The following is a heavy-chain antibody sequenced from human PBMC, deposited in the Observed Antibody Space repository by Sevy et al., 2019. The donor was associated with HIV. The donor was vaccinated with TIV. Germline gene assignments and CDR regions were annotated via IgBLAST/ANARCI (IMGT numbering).Heavy chain of an antibody. D-gene: IGHD6-13*01. V-gene: IGHV3-30-3*01. J-gene: IGHJ4*01. Sequence: GGSLRLSCAASGFAFSSHAMHWVRQTPGKGLEWVATISYEGTETFYAPSVGGRFTISRDNSKNMLSLQINSLRPEDTAVYYCARDGGYSIKWYPLYWGHGTLVTVSS. CDR3: ARDGGYSIKWYPLY. CDR1: GFAFSSHA. CDR2: ISYEGTET.